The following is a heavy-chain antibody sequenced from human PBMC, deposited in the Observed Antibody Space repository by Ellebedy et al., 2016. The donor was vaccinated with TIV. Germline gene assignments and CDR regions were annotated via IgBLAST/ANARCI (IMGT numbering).Heavy chain of an antibody. CDR3: ARDLGISPGL. V-gene: IGHV3-74*01. CDR2: IDSDGSTT. J-gene: IGHJ2*01. CDR1: GFTFSSYG. Sequence: GGSLRLXXAASGFTFSSYGIHWVRQAPGKGLVWVSRIDSDGSTTNYADSVKGRFTISRDNTANILYLQMNSLGAEDTAVYYCARDLGISPGLWGRGTLVTASS. D-gene: IGHD7-27*01.